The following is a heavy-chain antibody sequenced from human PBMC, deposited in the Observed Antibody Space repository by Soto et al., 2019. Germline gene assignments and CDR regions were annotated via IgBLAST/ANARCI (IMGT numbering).Heavy chain of an antibody. D-gene: IGHD3-22*01. J-gene: IGHJ6*02. CDR2: IFHSGET. CDR3: AREGSYSDSSVDSPDYYNFYAIDV. Sequence: QLQLQESGSGLVKPSQTLSLTCAVSGGSVSSGGYSWSWMRQPPGKGLEWIGYIFHSGETYYNPSLKSRVTISLDRSKNQFALELTSMTAADTAFYYCAREGSYSDSSVDSPDYYNFYAIDVWGQGAAVTVS. CDR1: GGSVSSGGYS. V-gene: IGHV4-30-2*01.